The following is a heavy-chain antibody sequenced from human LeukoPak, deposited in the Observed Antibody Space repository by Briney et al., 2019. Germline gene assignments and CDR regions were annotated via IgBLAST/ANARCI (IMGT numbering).Heavy chain of an antibody. D-gene: IGHD6-19*01. CDR2: ISGTGGFTTST. CDR1: GFTFSNYA. CDR3: ARSPPHFIIAVAATHPYYFDY. J-gene: IGHJ4*02. V-gene: IGHV3-23*01. Sequence: GGSLRLSCAASGFTFSNYAMTWVRQAPGKGLEWVSTISGTGGFTTSTYYADSVKGRFTISRDNAKDSLYLQMNGLRAEDTAVYYCARSPPHFIIAVAATHPYYFDYWGQGTLVTVSS.